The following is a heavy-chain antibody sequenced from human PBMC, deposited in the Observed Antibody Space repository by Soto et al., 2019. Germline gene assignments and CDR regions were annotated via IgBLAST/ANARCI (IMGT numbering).Heavy chain of an antibody. Sequence: SETLSLTCTVSGGSISSGDYYWSWIRQPPGKGLEWIGYIYYSGSTYYNPSLKSRVTISVDTSKNQFSLKLSSVTAADTAVYYCARDRYCSGGSCSYYYYGMDVWGKGHTSTVSS. V-gene: IGHV4-30-4*01. CDR2: IYYSGST. D-gene: IGHD2-15*01. J-gene: IGHJ6*01. CDR1: GGSISSGDYY. CDR3: ARDRYCSGGSCSYYYYGMDV.